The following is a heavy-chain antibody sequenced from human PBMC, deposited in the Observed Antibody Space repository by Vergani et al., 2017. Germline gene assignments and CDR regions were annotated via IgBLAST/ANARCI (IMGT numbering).Heavy chain of an antibody. CDR2: ISSGSSYI. Sequence: EMQLVESGGGLVKPGESPRLSCVASGFTFGSYSMIWVRQAPGKGLEWVSSISSGSSYIYYADSVKGRFTISRDNAKNSLYLQMNSLRAEDTAVYYCARDLTRYSTASRRYFDYWGQGTLVTVSS. CDR3: ARDLTRYSTASRRYFDY. D-gene: IGHD5-12*01. J-gene: IGHJ4*02. CDR1: GFTFGSYS. V-gene: IGHV3-21*01.